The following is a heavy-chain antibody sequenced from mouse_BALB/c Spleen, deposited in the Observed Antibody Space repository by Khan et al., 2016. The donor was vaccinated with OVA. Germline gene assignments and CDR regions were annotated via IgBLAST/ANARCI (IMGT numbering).Heavy chain of an antibody. CDR3: VRDKSYDRNCGGFAY. Sequence: QVQLKQSGAELARPGASVKLSCKASGYTFTSYTIHWIKKRPGQGLEWIGYINPSNGYTNYNQKFKDKATLTTDTSSTTAYLQLSSLTSDDSAVYNCVRDKSYDRNCGGFAYWGQGTLVTVSA. V-gene: IGHV1-4*01. D-gene: IGHD2-5*01. J-gene: IGHJ3*01. CDR1: GYTFTSYT. CDR2: INPSNGYT.